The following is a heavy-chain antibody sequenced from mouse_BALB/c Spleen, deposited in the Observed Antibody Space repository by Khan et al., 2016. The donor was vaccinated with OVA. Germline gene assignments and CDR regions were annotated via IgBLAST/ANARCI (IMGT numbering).Heavy chain of an antibody. J-gene: IGHJ4*01. CDR3: ERPPYFSYTMAY. Sequence: QIQLVQSGPELKKPGETVKISCKASGYTFTSFGMNWVKQAPGKGLEWMGWINTYTGEPTYADDFKGRFAFSLETSASTAYLQINNLKNEDTATDSWERPPYFSYTMAYWGQGTSVTVSS. CDR2: INTYTGEP. D-gene: IGHD2-10*01. V-gene: IGHV9-3-1*01. CDR1: GYTFTSFG.